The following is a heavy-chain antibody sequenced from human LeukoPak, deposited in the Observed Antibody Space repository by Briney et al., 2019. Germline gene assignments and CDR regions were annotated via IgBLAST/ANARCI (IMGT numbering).Heavy chain of an antibody. CDR3: ARAPYYYGPVDY. J-gene: IGHJ4*02. D-gene: IGHD3-10*01. Sequence: GGSLTLSCSASGFTVSSNYMSWVRQAPGKGLEWVSVIYSGGSTYYADSVKGRFTISRDNSTNTLYLQMNSLRAEDTAVYYCARAPYYYGPVDYWGQGTLVTVSS. CDR1: GFTVSSNY. V-gene: IGHV3-53*01. CDR2: IYSGGST.